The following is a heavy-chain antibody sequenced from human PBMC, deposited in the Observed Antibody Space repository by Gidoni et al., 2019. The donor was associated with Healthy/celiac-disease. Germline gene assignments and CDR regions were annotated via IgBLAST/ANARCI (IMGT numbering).Heavy chain of an antibody. J-gene: IGHJ4*02. Sequence: QVQLQESGPGLVKPSETLSLTCTVSGGSVSSGRYYWGWIRQPPGKGLEWIGYIYYSGSTNYNPSLKSRVTISVDTSKNQFSLKLSSVTAADTAVYYCARSDGYCSGGSCHPAPGYWGQGTLVTVSS. CDR2: IYYSGST. D-gene: IGHD2-15*01. V-gene: IGHV4-61*01. CDR3: ARSDGYCSGGSCHPAPGY. CDR1: GGSVSSGRYY.